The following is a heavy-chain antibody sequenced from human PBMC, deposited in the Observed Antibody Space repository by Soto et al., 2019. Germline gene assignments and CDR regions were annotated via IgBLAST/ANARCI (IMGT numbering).Heavy chain of an antibody. Sequence: ASVKVSCKASGYTFTSYAMHWVRQAPGQRLEWMGWINAGNANTKYSQKFQGRVTITRDTSASTAYMELSSLRSEDTAVYYCASGRELPPEYFQHWGQGTLVTVSS. J-gene: IGHJ1*01. V-gene: IGHV1-3*01. D-gene: IGHD1-26*01. CDR2: INAGNANT. CDR3: ASGRELPPEYFQH. CDR1: GYTFTSYA.